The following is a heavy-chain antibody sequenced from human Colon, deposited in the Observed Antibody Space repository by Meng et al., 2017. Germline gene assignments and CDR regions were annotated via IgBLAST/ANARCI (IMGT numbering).Heavy chain of an antibody. Sequence: GESLKISCAASGFTFSSYAMHWVRQAPGKGLEWVAVISYDGSNKYYADSVKGRFTISRDNSKNTLYLQMNSLRAEDTAVYYCARELGVGYYYDSSGYYYSYWGQGTLVTVSS. CDR3: ARELGVGYYYDSSGYYYSY. J-gene: IGHJ4*02. D-gene: IGHD3-22*01. CDR1: GFTFSSYA. CDR2: ISYDGSNK. V-gene: IGHV3-30*04.